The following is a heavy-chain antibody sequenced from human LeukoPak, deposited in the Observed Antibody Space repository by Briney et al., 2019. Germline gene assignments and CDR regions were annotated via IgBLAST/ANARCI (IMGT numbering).Heavy chain of an antibody. CDR1: GGSISSYY. J-gene: IGHJ4*02. CDR2: IYYSGST. D-gene: IGHD3-10*01. V-gene: IGHV4-59*01. Sequence: SETMSLTCTVSGGSISSYYWSWIRQPPGKGLEWIGYIYYSGSTNYNPSLKSRVTISVDTSKNQCSLKLSSVTAADTAVYYCARVGGELIDYWGQGTLVTVSS. CDR3: ARVGGELIDY.